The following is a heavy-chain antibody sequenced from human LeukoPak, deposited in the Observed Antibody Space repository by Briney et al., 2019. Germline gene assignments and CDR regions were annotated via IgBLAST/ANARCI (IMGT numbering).Heavy chain of an antibody. CDR1: GGSFSGYY. V-gene: IGHV4-34*01. J-gene: IGHJ4*02. CDR3: ARQSSYLVRGVITPFDY. Sequence: SETLSLTCAVYGGSFSGYYWSWIRRPPGKGLEWIGSIYYSGSTYYSPSLKSRVTISVDTSKNQFSLKLSSVTAADTAVYYCARQSSYLVRGVITPFDYWGQGTLVTVSS. D-gene: IGHD3-10*01. CDR2: IYYSGST.